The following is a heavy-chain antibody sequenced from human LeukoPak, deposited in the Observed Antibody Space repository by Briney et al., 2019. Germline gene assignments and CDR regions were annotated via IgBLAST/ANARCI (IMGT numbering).Heavy chain of an antibody. V-gene: IGHV3-7*01. J-gene: IGHJ4*02. CDR3: ARGDYGDDFDY. CDR1: GFTVSSNY. CDR2: IKQDGSEK. D-gene: IGHD4-17*01. Sequence: GGSLRLSCAASGFTVSSNYMSWVRQAPGKGLEWVANIKQDGSEKYYVDSVKGRFTISRDNAKNSLYLQMNSLRAEDTAVYYCARGDYGDDFDYWGQGTLVTVSS.